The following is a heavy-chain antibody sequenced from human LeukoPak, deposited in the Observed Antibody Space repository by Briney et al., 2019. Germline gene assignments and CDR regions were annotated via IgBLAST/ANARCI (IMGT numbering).Heavy chain of an antibody. CDR2: ISYDGSNK. D-gene: IGHD6-19*01. V-gene: IGHV3-30*18. CDR1: GFTFSSYS. CDR3: AKVAVAGTHPDY. J-gene: IGHJ4*02. Sequence: GGSLRLSCAASGFTFSSYSMHWVRQAPGKGLEWVAVISYDGSNKYYADSVKGRFTISRDNSKNTLYLQMNSLRAEDTAVYYCAKVAVAGTHPDYWGQGTLVTVSS.